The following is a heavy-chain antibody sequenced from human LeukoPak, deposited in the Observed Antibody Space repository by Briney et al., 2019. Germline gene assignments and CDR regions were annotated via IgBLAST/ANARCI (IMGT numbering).Heavy chain of an antibody. CDR1: GFTFSNAW. CDR3: TTVGRYYYYGMDV. CDR2: IKSKTEGGIT. J-gene: IGHJ6*02. Sequence: PGGSLRLSCAASGFTFSNAWMSWVRQAPGKGLEWVGRIKSKTEGGITDYGAPVKGRFTISRDDSKNTLYLQMNSLRTENTAVYYCTTVGRYYYYGMDVWGQGTTVTVSS. V-gene: IGHV3-15*01.